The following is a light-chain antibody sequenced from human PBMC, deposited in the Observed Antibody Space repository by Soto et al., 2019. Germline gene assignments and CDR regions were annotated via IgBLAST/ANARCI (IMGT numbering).Light chain of an antibody. V-gene: IGLV2-14*01. J-gene: IGLJ2*01. CDR3: SSYTSSGTLV. Sequence: QSVLTQPASVSGSPGQSITISCTGSSSDVGGYNYVSWYQQHPGKAPKLMIYEVSNRPSGISNRFSGSKSGNTASLTLSGLQAEDEADYYCSSYTSSGTLVFGGGTKLTVL. CDR1: SSDVGGYNY. CDR2: EVS.